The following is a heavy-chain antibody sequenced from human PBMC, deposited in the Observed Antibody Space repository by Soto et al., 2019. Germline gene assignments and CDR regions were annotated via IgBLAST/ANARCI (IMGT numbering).Heavy chain of an antibody. V-gene: IGHV2-5*02. CDR1: GFSLSTSGVG. J-gene: IGHJ5*02. CDR2: IYWADDK. CDR3: ALAVVPAATLHGNWLDP. Sequence: QSGPTLVNPTQTLTLTCTFSGFSLSTSGVGVGWIRQPPGKALEWLALIYWADDKRYSPSLKSRLTITQDTSKNQVVLTMTNMDPVDTPTYYCALAVVPAATLHGNWLDPWGQGTLVTVAS. D-gene: IGHD2-2*01.